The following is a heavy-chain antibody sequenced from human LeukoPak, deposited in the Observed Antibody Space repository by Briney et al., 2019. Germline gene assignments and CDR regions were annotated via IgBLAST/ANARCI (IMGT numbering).Heavy chain of an antibody. Sequence: ASVKVSCKASGGTFSIYTISWVRQAPGQGLEWMGRIIPILGIANYAQKFQGRVTITADKSTSTAYMELSSLRSEDTAVYYCARDGYYDSSGYRLDPWGQGTLVTVSS. V-gene: IGHV1-69*04. CDR1: GGTFSIYT. CDR3: ARDGYYDSSGYRLDP. J-gene: IGHJ5*02. D-gene: IGHD3-22*01. CDR2: IIPILGIA.